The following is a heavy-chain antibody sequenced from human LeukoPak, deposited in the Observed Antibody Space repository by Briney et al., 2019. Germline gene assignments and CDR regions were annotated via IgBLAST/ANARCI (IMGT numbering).Heavy chain of an antibody. V-gene: IGHV4-39*01. Sequence: SETLSLTCTVSGGSISSSSYYWGWIRQPPGKGLEWIGSIYYSGNTYYNPSLKSRVTISVDTSKNQFSLKLSSVTAADTAVYYCARQYGDYVFDYWGQGTLVTVSS. J-gene: IGHJ4*02. CDR2: IYYSGNT. CDR3: ARQYGDYVFDY. CDR1: GGSISSSSYY. D-gene: IGHD4-17*01.